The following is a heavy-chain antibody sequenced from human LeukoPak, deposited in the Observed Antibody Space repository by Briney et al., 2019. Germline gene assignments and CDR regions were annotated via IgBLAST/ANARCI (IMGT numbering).Heavy chain of an antibody. CDR2: INQNGGEK. Sequence: QSGGSLRLSCAVSGFTFSEYWMNWVRQAPGKGLEWVASINQNGGEKSYVDSVKGRFTISRDNPKNSLYLQMSSLRAEDTAVYYCARDGTAAGLYFDLWGQGTLVTVSS. D-gene: IGHD6-13*01. CDR3: ARDGTAAGLYFDL. CDR1: GFTFSEYW. J-gene: IGHJ4*01. V-gene: IGHV3-7*01.